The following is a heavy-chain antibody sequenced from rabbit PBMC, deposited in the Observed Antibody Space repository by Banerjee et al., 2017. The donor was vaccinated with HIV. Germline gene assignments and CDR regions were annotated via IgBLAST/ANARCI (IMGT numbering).Heavy chain of an antibody. CDR2: IDLFFGST. Sequence: QAPLVESGGVLVQPGGSRKLPCKASGFVSSSYCVSWVRQAPGKGLEWIGCIDLFFGSTYYATWVNGRFTISSHNAQNTLYLQLNSLTAADTATYFCVRVNSGLNLWGPGTLVTVS. CDR3: VRVNSGLNL. J-gene: IGHJ4*01. V-gene: IGHV1S47*01. D-gene: IGHD4-1*01. CDR1: GFVSSSYC.